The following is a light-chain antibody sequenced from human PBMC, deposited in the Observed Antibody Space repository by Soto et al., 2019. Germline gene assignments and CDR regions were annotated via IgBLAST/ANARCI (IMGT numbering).Light chain of an antibody. V-gene: IGLV1-40*01. CDR2: GNS. CDR1: SSNIGAGYD. J-gene: IGLJ3*02. CDR3: PTSDSSLSGNWL. Sequence: QSVLTQPPSVSGAPGQRVTISCTGSSSNIGAGYDVHWYQQLPGTAPKLLIYGNSNRPSGVPDRFSGSKSGTSASLSNTGLQDENDNDYYGPTSDSSLSGNWLFGRVTNLTV.